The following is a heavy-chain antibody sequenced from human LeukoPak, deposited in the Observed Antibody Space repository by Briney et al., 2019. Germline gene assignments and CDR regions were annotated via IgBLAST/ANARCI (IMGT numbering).Heavy chain of an antibody. J-gene: IGHJ6*02. D-gene: IGHD2-2*02. CDR1: GGTFSSYA. CDR3: ASTYCSSTSCYTSYYYYYYGMDV. CDR2: IIPILGIA. Sequence: GASVKVSCKASGGTFSSYAISWVRQAPGQGLEWMGRIIPILGIANYAQKFQGRVTITADKSTSTAYMELSSLRSEDTAVYYCASTYCSSTSCYTSYYYYYYGMDVWGQGTTVTVSS. V-gene: IGHV1-69*04.